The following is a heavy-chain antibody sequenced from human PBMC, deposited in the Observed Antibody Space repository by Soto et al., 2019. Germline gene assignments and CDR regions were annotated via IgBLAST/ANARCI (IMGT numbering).Heavy chain of an antibody. CDR1: GVTVSNNF. J-gene: IGHJ4*02. Sequence: EVQLVESGGDLVQPGGSLRLSCAASGVTVSNNFMSWVRQAPGKGLEWVSIIYSGGGTQYADSVKGRFTISRDNYKNTVYLQMNSLRVEDTAVYYCARNVPATPLGYWGQGTLVTVSS. CDR3: ARNVPATPLGY. CDR2: IYSGGGT. V-gene: IGHV3-66*01. D-gene: IGHD2-15*01.